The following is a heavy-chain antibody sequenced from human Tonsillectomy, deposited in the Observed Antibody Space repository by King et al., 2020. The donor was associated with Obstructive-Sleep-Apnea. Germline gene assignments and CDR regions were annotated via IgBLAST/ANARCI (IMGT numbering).Heavy chain of an antibody. CDR2: ISYDGSNK. Sequence: VQLVESGGGVVQPGRSLRLSCAASVFTFSSYGMHWVRQAPGKGLEWVAVISYDGSNKYYADSVKGRFTISRDNSKNTLYLQMNSLRAEDTAVYYCAKDYHPMTTVTWQGDYWGQGTLVTVSS. J-gene: IGHJ4*02. D-gene: IGHD4-17*01. CDR1: VFTFSSYG. CDR3: AKDYHPMTTVTWQGDY. V-gene: IGHV3-30*18.